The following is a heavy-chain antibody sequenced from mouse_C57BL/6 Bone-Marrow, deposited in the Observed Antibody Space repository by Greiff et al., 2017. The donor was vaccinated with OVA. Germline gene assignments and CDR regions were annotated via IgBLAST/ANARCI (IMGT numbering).Heavy chain of an antibody. CDR2: ISSGGSYT. CDR1: GFTFSSYG. Sequence: DVMLVESGGDLVKPGGSLKLSCAASGFTFSSYGMSWVRQTPDKRLEWVATISSGGSYTYYPDSVKGRFTISRDNAKNTLYLQMSSLKSEDTAMYYCARERFAYWGQGTLVTGSA. V-gene: IGHV5-6*02. J-gene: IGHJ3*01. CDR3: ARERFAY.